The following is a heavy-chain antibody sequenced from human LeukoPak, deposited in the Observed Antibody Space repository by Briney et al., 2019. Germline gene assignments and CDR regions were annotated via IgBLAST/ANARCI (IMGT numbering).Heavy chain of an antibody. CDR3: ARARGYSYVHDAFDI. J-gene: IGHJ3*02. CDR1: GGTFSSYA. D-gene: IGHD5-18*01. CDR2: IIPIFGTA. V-gene: IGHV1-69*06. Sequence: GASVKVSCKASGGTFSSYAISWVRQAPGQGLEWMGGIIPIFGTANYAQKFQGRVTITADKSTSTAYMELSSLRSDDTAVYYCARARGYSYVHDAFDIWGQGTMITVSS.